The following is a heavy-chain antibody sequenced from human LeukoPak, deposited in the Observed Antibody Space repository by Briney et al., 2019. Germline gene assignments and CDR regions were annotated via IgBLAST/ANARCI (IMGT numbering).Heavy chain of an antibody. V-gene: IGHV1-46*01. J-gene: IGHJ4*02. CDR1: GYTFTSYY. CDR3: ARKMATIVGYFDY. Sequence: GASVKVSCKASGYTFTSYYMHWVRQAPGQGLEWMGMINPSGGSTSYAQKFQGRVTMTRDMSTSTVYMELSSLRSEDTAVYYCARKMATIVGYFDYWGQGTLVTVSS. D-gene: IGHD5-24*01. CDR2: INPSGGST.